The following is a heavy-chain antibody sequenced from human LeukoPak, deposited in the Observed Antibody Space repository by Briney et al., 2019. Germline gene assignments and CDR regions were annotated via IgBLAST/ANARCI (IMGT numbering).Heavy chain of an antibody. D-gene: IGHD3-16*01. CDR1: GGSISSYY. J-gene: IGHJ4*02. Sequence: SETLSLTCTVSGGSISSYYWSWIRQPPGKGLEWIGHIHYTGSTNYNPSLKSRVTISLDTSKNQFSLHLSSVTAADTAVYTCARAGRGGFDFDYWGQGALVTVSS. V-gene: IGHV4-59*12. CDR3: ARAGRGGFDFDY. CDR2: IHYTGST.